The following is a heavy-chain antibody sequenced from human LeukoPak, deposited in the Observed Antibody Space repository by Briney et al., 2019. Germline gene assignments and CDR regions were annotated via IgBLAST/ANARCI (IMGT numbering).Heavy chain of an antibody. CDR2: IYYSGST. D-gene: IGHD3-10*01. Sequence: SETLSLTCTVSGGSISSSSYYWGWIRQPPGKGLEWIGSIYYSGSTYYNPSLKSRVTISVDTSKNQFSLKLSSVTAADTAVYYCARSPYYYGSGSKAEIFDYWGQETLVTVSS. V-gene: IGHV4-39*01. J-gene: IGHJ4*02. CDR3: ARSPYYYGSGSKAEIFDY. CDR1: GGSISSSSYY.